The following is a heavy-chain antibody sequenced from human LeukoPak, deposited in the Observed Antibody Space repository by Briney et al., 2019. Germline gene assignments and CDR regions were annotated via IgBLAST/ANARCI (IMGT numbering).Heavy chain of an antibody. CDR3: ARRSGWYHDASDI. Sequence: PGGSLRLSCAASGFTFSIYAMNWVRQAPGKGLEWVSAISGSGGSTYYADSVKGRFTISGDNSKNTLYLQMNSLRAEDTAVYYCARRSGWYHDASDIWGQGTMVTVSS. CDR1: GFTFSIYA. J-gene: IGHJ3*02. D-gene: IGHD6-19*01. CDR2: ISGSGGST. V-gene: IGHV3-23*01.